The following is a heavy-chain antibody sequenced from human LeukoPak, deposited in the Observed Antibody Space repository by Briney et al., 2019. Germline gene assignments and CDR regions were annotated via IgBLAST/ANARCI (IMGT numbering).Heavy chain of an antibody. CDR2: INHSGST. Sequence: PSETLSLTCSVSGPSISNTIYYWSWIRQPPGKGLEWIGEINHSGSTNYNPSLKSRVTISVDTSKNQFSLKLSSVTAADTAVYYCARRYYYGSGSYYPILDQRYYYMDVWGKGTTVTISS. D-gene: IGHD3-10*01. CDR3: ARRYYYGSGSYYPILDQRYYYMDV. V-gene: IGHV4-39*07. J-gene: IGHJ6*03. CDR1: GPSISNTIYY.